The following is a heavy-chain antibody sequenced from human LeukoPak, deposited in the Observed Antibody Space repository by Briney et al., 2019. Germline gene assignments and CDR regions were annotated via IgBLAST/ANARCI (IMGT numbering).Heavy chain of an antibody. D-gene: IGHD3-10*01. CDR1: GYSISSGYY. CDR3: ARGPGSRGG. J-gene: IGHJ4*02. Sequence: RASETLSLTCTVSGYSISSGYYWGWIRQPPGKGLEWIGSIYHSGSTYYNPSLKSRVTISVDTSKNQFSLKLSSVTAADTAVYYCARGPGSRGGWGQGTLVTVSS. V-gene: IGHV4-38-2*02. CDR2: IYHSGST.